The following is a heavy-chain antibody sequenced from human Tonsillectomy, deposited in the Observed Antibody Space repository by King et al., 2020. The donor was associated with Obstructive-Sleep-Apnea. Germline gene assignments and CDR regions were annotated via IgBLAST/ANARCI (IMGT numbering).Heavy chain of an antibody. CDR2: INHSGST. J-gene: IGHJ4*02. CDR1: GVSFSGYY. D-gene: IGHD4-23*01. Sequence: VQLQQWGAGLLKPSETLSLTCAVYGVSFSGYYWSWIRQPPGKGLEWIGEINHSGSTNYNLSLKSRGTISVDPSKHQFSLKLSSVTAADTAVYYCARGPLSLTVVTPGDFDYWGQGTLVTVSS. CDR3: ARGPLSLTVVTPGDFDY. V-gene: IGHV4-34*01.